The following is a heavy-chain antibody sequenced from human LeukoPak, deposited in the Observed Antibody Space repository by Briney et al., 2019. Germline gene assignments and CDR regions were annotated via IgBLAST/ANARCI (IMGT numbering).Heavy chain of an antibody. V-gene: IGHV4-59*01. J-gene: IGHJ5*02. CDR1: GGSIKNYY. CDR2: IYYSGST. CDR3: ARDDYNWFDP. Sequence: SETLSLTCTVSGGSIKNYYWSWIRQLPGKGLEWIGYIYYSGSTNYNPSLKSRVTISIDTSKNQFSLKLTSVTAADTAVYYCARDDYNWFDPWGQGTLVTVSS.